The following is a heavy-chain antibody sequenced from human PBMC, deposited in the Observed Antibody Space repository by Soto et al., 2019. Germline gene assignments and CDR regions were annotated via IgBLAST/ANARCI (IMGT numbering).Heavy chain of an antibody. CDR1: GFTFSSYS. CDR2: ISSSSSTI. V-gene: IGHV3-48*01. J-gene: IGHJ4*02. D-gene: IGHD3-22*01. CDR3: ARDYYSGAFDY. Sequence: PGGSLRLSCAASGFTFSSYSMNWVRQAPGKGLEWVSYISSSSSTIYYADSVKGRFTISRDNAKNSLYLQMNSLRAEDTAVYYCARDYYSGAFDYWGQGTLVTVS.